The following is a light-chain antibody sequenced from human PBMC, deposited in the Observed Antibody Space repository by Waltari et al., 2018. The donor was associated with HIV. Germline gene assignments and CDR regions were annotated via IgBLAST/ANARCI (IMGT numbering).Light chain of an antibody. CDR1: SSNIGRNA. J-gene: IGLJ3*02. CDR2: RNN. Sequence: QSVLIQPPSTSGTPGQRVTISCSGSSSNIGRNAVYWSQQLPGTAPKLLIYRNNQRPSGVPDRFSGSKSGTSASLAISGLRSEDEADYYCAAWDDSLSGWVFGGGTKLTVL. V-gene: IGLV1-47*01. CDR3: AAWDDSLSGWV.